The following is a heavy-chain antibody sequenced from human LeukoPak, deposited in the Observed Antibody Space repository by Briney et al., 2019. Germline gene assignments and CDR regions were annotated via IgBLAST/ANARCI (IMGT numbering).Heavy chain of an antibody. CDR3: ARTERGDY. Sequence: GGSLRLSCAASGFTFSSYVMNWVRQAPGKGLEWVSTIGSSGGTTKYADSVKGRFTISRDNSKKTLYLQMNSLRAEDTAVYYCARTERGDYWGRGTLVTVSS. D-gene: IGHD1-14*01. CDR1: GFTFSSYV. J-gene: IGHJ4*02. CDR2: IGSSGGTT. V-gene: IGHV3-23*01.